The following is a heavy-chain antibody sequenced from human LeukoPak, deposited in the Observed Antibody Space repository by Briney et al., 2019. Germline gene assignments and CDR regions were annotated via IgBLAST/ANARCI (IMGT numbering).Heavy chain of an antibody. CDR2: ISSSGSTI. CDR1: GFTFSSYE. Sequence: GGSLRLSCAASGFTFSSYEMNWVRQAPGKGLEWVSYISSSGSTIYYADSVKGRFTISRDNAKNSLYLQMNSLRAEDTAVYYCARGEVFFGVYFDYWGQGTLVTVSS. J-gene: IGHJ4*02. D-gene: IGHD3-3*01. CDR3: ARGEVFFGVYFDY. V-gene: IGHV3-48*03.